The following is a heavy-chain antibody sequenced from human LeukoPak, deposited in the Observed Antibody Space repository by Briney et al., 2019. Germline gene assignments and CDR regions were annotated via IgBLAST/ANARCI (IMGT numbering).Heavy chain of an antibody. J-gene: IGHJ4*02. CDR2: IYYSGST. CDR3: ARHAGSVEVDPEFDY. D-gene: IGHD3-10*01. V-gene: IGHV4-39*01. CDR1: GGSISSSSHY. Sequence: SETLSLTCTVSGGSISSSSHYWGWIRQPPGKGLEWIGSIYYSGSTYYNPSLKSRVTISVDTSKNQFSLKLSSVTAADTAVYYCARHAGSVEVDPEFDYWGQGTLVTVSS.